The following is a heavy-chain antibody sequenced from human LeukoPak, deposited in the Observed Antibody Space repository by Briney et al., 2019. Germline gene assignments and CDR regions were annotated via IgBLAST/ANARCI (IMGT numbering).Heavy chain of an antibody. D-gene: IGHD2-2*01. CDR3: ARDRLKYCSNTTCYRLDY. CDR1: GFTFSSYG. J-gene: IGHJ4*02. CDR2: ISGSGGST. Sequence: PGGSLRLSCAASGFTFSSYGMSWVRQAPGKGLEWVSAISGSGGSTYYADSVKGRFTISRDSSKNTLYLQMNRLGAEDTAVYYCARDRLKYCSNTTCYRLDYWGQGTLVTVSS. V-gene: IGHV3-23*01.